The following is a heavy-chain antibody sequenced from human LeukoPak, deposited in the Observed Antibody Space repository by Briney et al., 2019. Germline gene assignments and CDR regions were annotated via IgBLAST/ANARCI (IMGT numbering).Heavy chain of an antibody. CDR1: GFTVSNNY. CDR3: ARAVGRYSSGWYHYYYYGMDV. Sequence: GGSLRLSCAASGFTVSNNYMSWVRQATGKGLEWVSAIGTAGDTYYPGSVKGRFTISRENAKNSLYLQMNSLRAGDTAVYYCARAVGRYSSGWYHYYYYGMDVWGQGTTVTVSS. V-gene: IGHV3-13*01. D-gene: IGHD6-19*01. J-gene: IGHJ6*02. CDR2: IGTAGDT.